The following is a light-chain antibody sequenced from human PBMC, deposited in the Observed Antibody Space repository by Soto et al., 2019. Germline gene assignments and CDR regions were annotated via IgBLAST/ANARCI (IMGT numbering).Light chain of an antibody. J-gene: IGLJ2*01. V-gene: IGLV2-23*02. Sequence: QSVLTQPASVSGSPGQSITISCAGGGSDIGANNLVSWYQQHPGTVPRLLIFEVTKRPTGISSRFSGSKSGNTASLTISGLRAEEEADYHCCSYAGSRTFTFGGGTQLTVL. CDR2: EVT. CDR1: GSDIGANNL. CDR3: CSYAGSRTFT.